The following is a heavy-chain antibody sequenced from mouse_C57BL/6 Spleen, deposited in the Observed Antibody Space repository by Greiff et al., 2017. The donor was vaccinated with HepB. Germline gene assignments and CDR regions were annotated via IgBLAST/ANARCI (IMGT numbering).Heavy chain of an antibody. J-gene: IGHJ2*01. Sequence: QVQLQQPGAELVRPESSVKLSCKASGYTFTSYWMHWVKQRPIQGLEWIGNIDPSDSETHYNQKFKDKATLTVDKSSSTAYMQLSSLTSEDSAVYYCARESYYYGSSYFDYWGQGTTLTVSS. V-gene: IGHV1-52*01. CDR1: GYTFTSYW. D-gene: IGHD1-1*01. CDR2: IDPSDSET. CDR3: ARESYYYGSSYFDY.